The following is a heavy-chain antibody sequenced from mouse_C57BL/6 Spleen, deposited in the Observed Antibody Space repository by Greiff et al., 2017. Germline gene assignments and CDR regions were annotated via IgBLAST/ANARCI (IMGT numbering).Heavy chain of an antibody. J-gene: IGHJ4*01. V-gene: IGHV1-85*01. CDR2: IYPRDGST. CDR3: ARNYYGSSSYYYAMDD. Sequence: VHLVESGPELVKPGASVKLSCKASGYTFTSYDINWVKQRPGQGLEWIGWIYPRDGSTKYNEKFKGKATLTVDTSSSTAYMELHSLTSADSAVYFCARNYYGSSSYYYAMDDWGQGTSVTVSS. CDR1: GYTFTSYD. D-gene: IGHD1-1*01.